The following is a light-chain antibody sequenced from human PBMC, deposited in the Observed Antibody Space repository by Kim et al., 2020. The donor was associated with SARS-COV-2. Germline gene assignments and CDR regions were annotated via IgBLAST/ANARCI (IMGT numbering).Light chain of an antibody. CDR2: DVN. CDR1: TSDVGAFDY. CDR3: SSYTTSNTWV. V-gene: IGLV2-14*04. J-gene: IGLJ3*02. Sequence: GQSITISCTGTTSDVGAFDYVSWFQQRPVKVPKLIVYDVNIRPSGSSNRFSGSKSGNTASLTISGLRPEDEADYYCSSYTTSNTWVFGGGTKLTVL.